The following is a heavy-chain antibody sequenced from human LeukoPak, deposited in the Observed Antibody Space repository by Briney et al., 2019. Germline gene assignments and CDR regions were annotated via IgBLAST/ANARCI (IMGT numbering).Heavy chain of an antibody. Sequence: SETLSLTCAVYGGSFSGYYWNWIRQPPGKGLEWIGEINHSGSTNNIPSLKSRVTISVDTSKNQFSLKLSSVTAADTAVYYCARGSKMLGYNWFDPWGQGTLVTVSS. CDR2: INHSGST. V-gene: IGHV4-34*01. CDR3: ARGSKMLGYNWFDP. J-gene: IGHJ5*02. CDR1: GGSFSGYY. D-gene: IGHD1-26*01.